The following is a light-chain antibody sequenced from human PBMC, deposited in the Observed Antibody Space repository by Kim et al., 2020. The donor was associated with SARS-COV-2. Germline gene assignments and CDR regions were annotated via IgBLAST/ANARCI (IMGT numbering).Light chain of an antibody. CDR2: DVT. CDR3: SSFRSGSTLVL. Sequence: QSALTQPASVSGSLGQSITISCSGTANDIGAYNWVSWYQQHPGEVPELILFDVTYRSSGVSSRFSGSKSGNTASLTISGLQAEDEADYYCSSFRSGSTLVLFGGGTKVTVL. V-gene: IGLV2-14*03. CDR1: ANDIGAYNW. J-gene: IGLJ3*02.